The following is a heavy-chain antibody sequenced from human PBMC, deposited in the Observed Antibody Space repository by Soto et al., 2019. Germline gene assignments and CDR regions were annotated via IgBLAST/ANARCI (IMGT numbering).Heavy chain of an antibody. CDR2: ISGSAGTT. Sequence: SLRLSCAASGFTFSSYDMHWVRQVTGKGLEWVSAISGSAGTTYYADSVKGRFTVSRDNSKNTLYLQMNSLRANDTAVYYCANYFGPGLGRFDYWGPRALVTVSS. CDR3: ANYFGPGLGRFDY. CDR1: GFTFSSYD. J-gene: IGHJ4*02. D-gene: IGHD1-1*01. V-gene: IGHV3-23*01.